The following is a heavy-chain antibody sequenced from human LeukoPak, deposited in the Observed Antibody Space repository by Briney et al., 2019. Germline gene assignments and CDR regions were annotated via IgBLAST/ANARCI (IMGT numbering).Heavy chain of an antibody. J-gene: IGHJ4*02. D-gene: IGHD2-15*01. CDR3: ARDLSVAVAATNY. CDR2: INSDGSST. V-gene: IGHV3-74*01. Sequence: GGSLRLSCAASGFTFSSYWMHWVRQAPGKGLAWVSRINSDGSSTTYADSVKGRFTISRDNAKSTLYLQMSSLRAEDTAVYYCARDLSVAVAATNYWGQGTLVTVSS. CDR1: GFTFSSYW.